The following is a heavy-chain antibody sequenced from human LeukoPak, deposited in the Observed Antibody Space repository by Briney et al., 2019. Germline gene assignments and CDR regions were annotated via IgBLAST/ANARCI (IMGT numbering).Heavy chain of an antibody. CDR1: GYTFTGYY. D-gene: IGHD6-6*01. CDR2: INPNSGGT. CDR3: ARSYSSSSYFDY. Sequence: ASVKVSCKASGYTFTGYYMHWVRQAPGQGLEWMGWINPNSGGTNYAQKFQGRVTMTRDTSISTAYIELSRLTSDDTAVYYCARSYSSSSYFDYWGQGTLVTVSS. J-gene: IGHJ4*02. V-gene: IGHV1-2*02.